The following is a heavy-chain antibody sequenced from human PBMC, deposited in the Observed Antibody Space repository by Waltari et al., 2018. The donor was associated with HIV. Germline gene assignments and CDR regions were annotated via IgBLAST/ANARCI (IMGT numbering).Heavy chain of an antibody. CDR2: FDPEQGEK. V-gene: IGHV1-24*01. J-gene: IGHJ4*02. Sequence: QVQFVQSGAEVKKPGASVKVSCKASGLSLSELSMHWVRQSPGKGLEWMGGFDPEQGEKIYAQNFKGRVILTEDTAADTAYLELTSLKTEDTAVYYCTTDRAWGGYLDYWGQGTLVTVSS. CDR3: TTDRAWGGYLDY. CDR1: GLSLSELS. D-gene: IGHD3-16*02.